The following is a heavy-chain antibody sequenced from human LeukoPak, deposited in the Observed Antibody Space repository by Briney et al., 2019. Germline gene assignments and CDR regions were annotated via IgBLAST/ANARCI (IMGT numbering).Heavy chain of an antibody. CDR1: AYMVTYYY. V-gene: IGHV1-2*02. CDR2: IRGDTGDT. CDR3: ARVRGNSCDY. D-gene: IGHD6-13*01. J-gene: IGHJ4*02. Sequence: ASVTLSVTPAAYMVTYYYMHWGREPPGQGLGWMGWIRGDTGDTDSPQKFQGRVTMTRDTSTNTAYMELRRLRYDDTAIYFCARVRGNSCDYWGQGTLVTVSS.